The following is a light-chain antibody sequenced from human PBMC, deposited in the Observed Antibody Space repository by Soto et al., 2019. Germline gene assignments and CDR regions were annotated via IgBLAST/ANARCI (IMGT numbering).Light chain of an antibody. Sequence: ALTQPASVSGSPGQSITISCTGTTSDVGRYNYVSWHQQHPGKAPKLLIFDVSNRPSGVSDRFSGSKSGNTASLTISGLQAEDEADYYCNSYTTGTTWVFGGGTKVTVL. CDR2: DVS. V-gene: IGLV2-14*01. J-gene: IGLJ3*02. CDR1: TSDVGRYNY. CDR3: NSYTTGTTWV.